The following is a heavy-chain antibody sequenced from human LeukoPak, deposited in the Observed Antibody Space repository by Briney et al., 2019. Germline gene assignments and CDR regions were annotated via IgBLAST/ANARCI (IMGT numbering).Heavy chain of an antibody. CDR1: GFSFSNYG. J-gene: IGHJ3*02. CDR3: ARVGYAFDI. V-gene: IGHV3-30*03. CDR2: ISHDGSNK. Sequence: PGRSLRLSCAASGFSFSNYGMQWVRQAPGKGLEGVAVISHDGSNKYYVDSVKGRFTISRDNSKKTLYLQMNSLRAEDTAVYYCARVGYAFDIWGQGTMVTVSS.